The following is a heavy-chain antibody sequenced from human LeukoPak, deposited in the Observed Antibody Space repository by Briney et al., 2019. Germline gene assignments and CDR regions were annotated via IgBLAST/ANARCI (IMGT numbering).Heavy chain of an antibody. CDR1: GGSLSGYY. D-gene: IGHD6-6*01. CDR3: ARGRAARPNFDY. Sequence: KPSETLSLTCAVYGGSLSGYYWSWIRQPPGKGLEWIGEINHSGSTNYNPSLKSRVTISVDTSKNQFSLKLSSVTAADTAVYYCARGRAARPNFDYWGQGTLVTVSS. CDR2: INHSGST. V-gene: IGHV4-34*01. J-gene: IGHJ4*02.